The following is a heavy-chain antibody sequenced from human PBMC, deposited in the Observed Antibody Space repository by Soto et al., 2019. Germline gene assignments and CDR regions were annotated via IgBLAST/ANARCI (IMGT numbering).Heavy chain of an antibody. Sequence: GGSLRLSCAASGFTFSSYSMNWVRQAPGKGLEWVSSISRSSSHIYYADSVKGRFTISRDNAKNSLYLQMNSLRAEDTAVYYCASLYSSGYSGAFDIWGQGTMVTVSS. D-gene: IGHD6-19*01. J-gene: IGHJ3*02. CDR2: ISRSSSHI. CDR1: GFTFSSYS. CDR3: ASLYSSGYSGAFDI. V-gene: IGHV3-21*01.